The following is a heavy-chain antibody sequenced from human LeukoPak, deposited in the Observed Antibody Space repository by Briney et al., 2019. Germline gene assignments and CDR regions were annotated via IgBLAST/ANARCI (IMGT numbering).Heavy chain of an antibody. CDR1: GGSISNYY. CDR2: IYSSGNT. Sequence: SSETLSLTCTVSGGSISNYYWSWIRQSAGQGLEWIGRIYSSGNTNYNPSLKSRVTISVDTSKNQFSLKLSSVTAADTAVYYCARGYPFYYYYMDVWGKGTTVNVSS. J-gene: IGHJ6*03. CDR3: ARGYPFYYYYMDV. D-gene: IGHD5-18*01. V-gene: IGHV4-4*07.